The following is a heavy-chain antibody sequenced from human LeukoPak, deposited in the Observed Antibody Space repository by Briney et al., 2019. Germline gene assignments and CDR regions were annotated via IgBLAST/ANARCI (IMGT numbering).Heavy chain of an antibody. CDR3: ARHGFGGSAVAGKTPSAFDI. Sequence: PSETLSLTCTVSGGSISSYYWSWTRQPPGKGLEWIGYIYYSGSTNYNPSLKSRVTISVDTSKNQFSLKLSSVTAADTAVYYCARHGFGGSAVAGKTPSAFDIWGQGTMVTVSS. D-gene: IGHD6-19*01. V-gene: IGHV4-59*08. J-gene: IGHJ3*02. CDR2: IYYSGST. CDR1: GGSISSYY.